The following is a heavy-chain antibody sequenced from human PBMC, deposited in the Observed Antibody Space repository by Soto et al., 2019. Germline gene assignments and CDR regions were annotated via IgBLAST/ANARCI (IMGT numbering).Heavy chain of an antibody. Sequence: PGGSLRLSCAASGFTFRTYAMSWVRQAPGKGLEWVSSISGSGGATYYADSMKGRFTISRDNSKNTLYLQMNSLKAEDTAVYYCAKIEGGLRLGELSLYQDWGQGTLVTVSS. CDR2: ISGSGGAT. J-gene: IGHJ4*02. CDR1: GFTFRTYA. CDR3: AKIEGGLRLGELSLYQD. V-gene: IGHV3-23*01. D-gene: IGHD3-16*02.